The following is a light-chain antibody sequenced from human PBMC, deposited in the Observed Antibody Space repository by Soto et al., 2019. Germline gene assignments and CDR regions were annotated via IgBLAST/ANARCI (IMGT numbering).Light chain of an antibody. V-gene: IGKV1-5*03. J-gene: IGKJ1*01. CDR2: TAS. CDR3: QQYNIYPWT. Sequence: DIQITQSPSTLSASVGDIVTITCRASQNIINYLAWYQQKPGKAPKLLIYTASSLETGVPSRFSGSGAGTEFTLTVSSLQPDDFGTYYCQQYNIYPWTFGQGTKVEIK. CDR1: QNIINY.